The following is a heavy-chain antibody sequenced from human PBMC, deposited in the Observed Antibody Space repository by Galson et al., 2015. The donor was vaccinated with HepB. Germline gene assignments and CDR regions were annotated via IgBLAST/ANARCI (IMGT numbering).Heavy chain of an antibody. CDR1: GGTFSSYA. CDR2: IIPILGIA. CDR3: ARGPTIAVAQCHLDY. D-gene: IGHD6-19*01. J-gene: IGHJ4*02. V-gene: IGHV1-69*04. Sequence: SVKVSCKASGGTFSSYAISWVRQAPGQGLEWMGRIIPILGIANYAQKFQGRVTITADKSTSTAYMELSSLRSEDTAVYYCARGPTIAVAQCHLDYWGQGTLVTVSS.